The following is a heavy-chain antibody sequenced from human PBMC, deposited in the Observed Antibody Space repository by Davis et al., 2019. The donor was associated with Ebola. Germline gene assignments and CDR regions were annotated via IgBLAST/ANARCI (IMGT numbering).Heavy chain of an antibody. D-gene: IGHD3-16*01. CDR2: INAGNGNT. Sequence: ASVKVSCKASGYTFTSYAMHWVRQAPGQRLEWMGWINAGNGNTKYSQKFQGRVTITRDTSASTAYMELSSLRSEDTAVYYCASTLMITFGGVIGGGFDYWGQGTLVTVSS. CDR1: GYTFTSYA. V-gene: IGHV1-3*01. CDR3: ASTLMITFGGVIGGGFDY. J-gene: IGHJ4*02.